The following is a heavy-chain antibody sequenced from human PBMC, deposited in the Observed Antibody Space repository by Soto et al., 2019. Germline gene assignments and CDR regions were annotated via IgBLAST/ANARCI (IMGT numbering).Heavy chain of an antibody. J-gene: IGHJ4*02. V-gene: IGHV3-30*18. D-gene: IGHD2-2*01. CDR2: ISYDGSNK. CDR1: GFTFSSCG. CDR3: AKDDRLVAGLLDY. Sequence: QVQLVESGGGVVQPGRSLRLSCAASGFTFSSCGMHWVRQAPGKGLEWVAVISYDGSNKYYADSVKGRFTISRDNSKNTLYLQMNSLRAEDTAVYYCAKDDRLVAGLLDYWGQGTLVTVSS.